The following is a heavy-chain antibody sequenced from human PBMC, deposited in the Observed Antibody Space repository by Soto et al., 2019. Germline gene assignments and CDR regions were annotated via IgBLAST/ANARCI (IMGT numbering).Heavy chain of an antibody. V-gene: IGHV3-53*04. CDR2: MYSGGST. Sequence: PGGSLRLSCAAFGLTVSSNYMSWVRQAPGKGLEWVSGMYSGGSTYYADSVKGRFTISRHNSKNTLYLQMNSLRAEDTAVYYCAGRTGYSSSWGQGTLVTVSS. CDR1: GLTVSSNY. CDR3: AGRTGYSSS. D-gene: IGHD6-13*01. J-gene: IGHJ4*02.